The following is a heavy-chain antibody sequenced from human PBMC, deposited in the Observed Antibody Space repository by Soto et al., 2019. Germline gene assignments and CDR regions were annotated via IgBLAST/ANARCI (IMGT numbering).Heavy chain of an antibody. V-gene: IGHV1-69*13. CDR3: AREMLEQQLNYGMDV. CDR2: IIPIFGTA. D-gene: IGHD6-13*01. Sequence: SVKVSCKASGGTFSSYAISWVRQAPGQGLEWMGGIIPIFGTANYAQKFQGRVTITADESTSTAYMELSSLRSEDTAVYYCAREMLEQQLNYGMDVWGQGTTVTVSS. J-gene: IGHJ6*02. CDR1: GGTFSSYA.